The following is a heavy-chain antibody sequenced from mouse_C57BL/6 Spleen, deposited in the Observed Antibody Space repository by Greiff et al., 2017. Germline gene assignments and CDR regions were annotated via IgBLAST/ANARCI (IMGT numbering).Heavy chain of an antibody. CDR2: IYPSDSET. J-gene: IGHJ1*03. CDR3: ARYDGYYWYFDG. D-gene: IGHD2-3*01. V-gene: IGHV1-61*01. CDR1: GYTFTSYW. Sequence: QVQLQQPGAELVRPGSSVKLSCKASGYTFTSYWMDWVKQRPGQGLEWIGNIYPSDSETHYNQKFKDKATLTVDKSSSTAYMQLSSLTSEDSAVYYCARYDGYYWYFDGWGTGTTVTVSS.